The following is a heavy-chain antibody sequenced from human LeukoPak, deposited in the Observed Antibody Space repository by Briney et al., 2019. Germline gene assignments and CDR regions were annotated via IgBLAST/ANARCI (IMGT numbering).Heavy chain of an antibody. D-gene: IGHD5-18*01. CDR2: INPNTGGT. Sequence: ASVKVSCKASGYTFTGYYIHWVRQAPGQGLEWVGWINPNTGGTNYAQKLQDRVTMTTDTSTSTAYMELRSLRSDDTAVYYCARGSSYGFSMGYWGQGTLVTVSS. CDR1: GYTFTGYY. CDR3: ARGSSYGFSMGY. J-gene: IGHJ4*02. V-gene: IGHV1-2*02.